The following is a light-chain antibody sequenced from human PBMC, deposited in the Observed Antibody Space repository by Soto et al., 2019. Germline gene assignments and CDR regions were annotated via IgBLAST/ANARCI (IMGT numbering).Light chain of an antibody. V-gene: IGKV1-5*03. CDR2: KTS. Sequence: GDRVTITGRASNYVGSSLAWYQQKPGKAPQLLIYKTSILESGVPSRFSGSASGTEFTLAITSLQPDDFATYWCQQYNTYPLTFGLGTKVEIK. CDR3: QQYNTYPLT. CDR1: NYVGSS. J-gene: IGKJ1*01.